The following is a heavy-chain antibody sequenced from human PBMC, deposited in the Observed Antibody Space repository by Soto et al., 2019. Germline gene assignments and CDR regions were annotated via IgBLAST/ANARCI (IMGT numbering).Heavy chain of an antibody. Sequence: SETLSLTCTVSVASITYGAYDWSWIRQTPGKGLEWIGYINHLETTFYNPSFESRLTLSIDRTKNQFSLNLKSMSAADRAVYFCARGGGFDSFDYWGQGILVTVSS. CDR1: VASITYGAYD. D-gene: IGHD3-10*01. CDR3: ARGGGFDSFDY. V-gene: IGHV4-30-2*01. CDR2: INHLETT. J-gene: IGHJ4*02.